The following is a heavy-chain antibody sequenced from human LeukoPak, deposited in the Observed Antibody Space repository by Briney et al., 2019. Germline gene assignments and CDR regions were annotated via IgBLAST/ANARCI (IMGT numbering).Heavy chain of an antibody. J-gene: IGHJ4*02. CDR1: GFTFDDYA. CDR3: EKDMDYYDSSTYYYQFDY. CDR2: ISWNSVTI. Sequence: GRSLRLSCAASGFTFDDYAMHWVRQAPGKGLEWVSGISWNSVTIGYADSVKGRFTISRDNAKNSLYLQMNSLRAEDTALYYCEKDMDYYDSSTYYYQFDYGGQGPLVTVSS. D-gene: IGHD3-22*01. V-gene: IGHV3-9*01.